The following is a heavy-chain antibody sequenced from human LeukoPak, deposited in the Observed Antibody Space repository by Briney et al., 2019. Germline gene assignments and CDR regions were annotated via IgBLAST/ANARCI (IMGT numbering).Heavy chain of an antibody. Sequence: SETLSLTCTVSGGSISSYYWSWIRQPPGKGLEWLGEIYHSGQTNYNPSLKGRVTISIDQSKNQFSLKVTSMTAADTAVFYCARGDVHGFDIWGQGTMVTVSS. CDR2: IYHSGQT. CDR1: GGSISSYY. D-gene: IGHD2-21*02. J-gene: IGHJ3*02. CDR3: ARGDVHGFDI. V-gene: IGHV4-59*12.